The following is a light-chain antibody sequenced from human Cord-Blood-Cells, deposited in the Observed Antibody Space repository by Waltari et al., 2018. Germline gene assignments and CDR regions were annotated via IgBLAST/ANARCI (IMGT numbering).Light chain of an antibody. CDR2: GAS. CDR1: QSVSRSY. V-gene: IGKV3-20*01. Sequence: EIVLTQSPGTLSLSPGERATLPCRASQSVSRSYLAWYQQKPGQAPRLRIYGASSRATGIPDRFSGSVSGTDFTLAISRLEPEDFAVYYCQQYGSSPPNTFGQVTKLEIK. CDR3: QQYGSSPPNT. J-gene: IGKJ2*01.